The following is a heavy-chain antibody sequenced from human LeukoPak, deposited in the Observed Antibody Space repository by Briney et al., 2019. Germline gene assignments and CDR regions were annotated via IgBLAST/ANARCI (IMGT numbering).Heavy chain of an antibody. Sequence: RSSETLSLTCAVSGDSVSSSNYYWSWIRQPPGKGLEWIGYIYYGGNTNYNPSLQSRVTISVDTSKSQFSLKLSSVTAADTAVYYCARLTRRSGNYFDYWDQGTLVTVSS. J-gene: IGHJ4*02. CDR1: GDSVSSSNYY. V-gene: IGHV4-61*01. CDR2: IYYGGNT. CDR3: ARLTRRSGNYFDY. D-gene: IGHD1-1*01.